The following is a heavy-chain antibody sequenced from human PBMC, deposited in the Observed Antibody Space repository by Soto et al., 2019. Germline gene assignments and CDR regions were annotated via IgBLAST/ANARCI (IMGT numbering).Heavy chain of an antibody. CDR2: IIPIFGTA. V-gene: IGHV1-69*01. J-gene: IGHJ4*02. D-gene: IGHD3-10*01. Sequence: QVQLVQSGAEVKKPGSSVKVSCKASGGTFSSYAISWVRQAPGQGLEWMGGIIPIFGTANYAQKFQGRVTITADDTTSTAYMELSSLRSEDTAVYYCARAKGFGELLHYPYYFDYWGQGTLVTVSS. CDR3: ARAKGFGELLHYPYYFDY. CDR1: GGTFSSYA.